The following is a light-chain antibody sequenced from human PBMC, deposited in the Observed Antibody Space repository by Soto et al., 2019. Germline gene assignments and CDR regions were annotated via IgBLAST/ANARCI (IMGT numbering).Light chain of an antibody. J-gene: IGKJ1*01. V-gene: IGKV1-5*03. CDR3: QHYNSYSEA. CDR2: KAS. Sequence: DIQMTQSPSTLSGSLXXXXXIXCXASQTISSWLAWYQQKPGKAPKLLIYKASTLKSGVPSRFSGSGSGTEFTLTISSLQPDDFATYYCQHYNSYSEAFGQGTKVDIK. CDR1: QTISSW.